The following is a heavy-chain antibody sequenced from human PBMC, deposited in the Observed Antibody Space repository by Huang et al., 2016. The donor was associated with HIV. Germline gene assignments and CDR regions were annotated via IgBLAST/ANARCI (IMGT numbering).Heavy chain of an antibody. CDR3: ASGASYEIWTPYYSGWHYSMDV. CDR2: SLPMLWRA. J-gene: IGHJ6*03. V-gene: IGHV1-69*13. Sequence: QVHLVQSGAEVKKPGSSVRVSCTASGGSFKISGISWVRQAPGQGLEWLGGSLPMLWRANDAQKMSDRVTITASESTTTVYMDLTSLRPEDTAVYYCASGASYEIWTPYYSGWHYSMDVWGEGTTVTVSS. CDR1: GGSFKISG. D-gene: IGHD3-9*01.